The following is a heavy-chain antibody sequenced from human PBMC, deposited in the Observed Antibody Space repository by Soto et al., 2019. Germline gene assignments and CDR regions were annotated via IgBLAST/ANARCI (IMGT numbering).Heavy chain of an antibody. CDR3: ARHTQQLVPLYFDY. CDR2: IYYSGST. J-gene: IGHJ4*02. D-gene: IGHD6-13*01. V-gene: IGHV4-39*01. CDR1: GGSISSSSYY. Sequence: QLQLQESGPGLVKPSETLSLTCTVSGGSISSSSYYWGWIRQPPGKGLEWIGSIYYSGSTYYNPSLKSRVTLSVDTSKNQFSLKLSSVTAADTAVYYCARHTQQLVPLYFDYWGQGTLVTVSS.